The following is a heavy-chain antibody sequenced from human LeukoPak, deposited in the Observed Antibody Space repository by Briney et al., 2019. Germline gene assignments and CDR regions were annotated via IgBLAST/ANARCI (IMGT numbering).Heavy chain of an antibody. J-gene: IGHJ4*02. V-gene: IGHV3-9*01. CDR3: AKAAGAHSRSWGYFDY. CDR1: GFTFDDYA. Sequence: PGRSLRLSCAPSGFTFDDYAVQWVRQAPGKGLEWVSGISWNGGSIAYADSVKGRFTISRDNAKNSLYLQMNTLRAEDTAFYYCAKAAGAHSRSWGYFDYWGQGTLVTVSS. CDR2: ISWNGGSI. D-gene: IGHD6-13*01.